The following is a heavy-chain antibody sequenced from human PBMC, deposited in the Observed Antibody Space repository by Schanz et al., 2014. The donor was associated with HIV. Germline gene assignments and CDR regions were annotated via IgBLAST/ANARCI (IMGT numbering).Heavy chain of an antibody. J-gene: IGHJ4*02. CDR3: ARDQGYCAGSTCYSWYYFDS. D-gene: IGHD2-21*02. V-gene: IGHV3-48*04. Sequence: EVQLVEFGGGLVQPGGSLRLSCATSGFTFNIYGLHWVRQAPGKGLEWVSSIDSDGESKFYTDSVEGRFTVSRDNAKNSLFLQMNSLRVEDTAVYYCARDQGYCAGSTCYSWYYFDSWGQGTPVTVSS. CDR2: IDSDGESK. CDR1: GFTFNIYG.